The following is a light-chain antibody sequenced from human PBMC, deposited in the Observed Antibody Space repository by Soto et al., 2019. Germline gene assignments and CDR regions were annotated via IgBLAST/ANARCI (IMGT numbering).Light chain of an antibody. Sequence: QSVLTQPASVSGSPGQSITISCTGTSSDVGAYNLVSWYQQHPGRAPKLFIFDVSDWPSGVSTRFSGSKSGNTASLTISGLQAEDEAFYYCSSYTNTSTLMFGGGTKLTVL. J-gene: IGLJ3*02. CDR3: SSYTNTSTLM. CDR1: SSDVGAYNL. V-gene: IGLV2-14*02. CDR2: DVS.